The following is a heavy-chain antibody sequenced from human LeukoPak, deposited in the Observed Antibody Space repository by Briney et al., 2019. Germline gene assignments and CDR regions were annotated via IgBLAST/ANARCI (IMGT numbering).Heavy chain of an antibody. J-gene: IGHJ5*02. D-gene: IGHD3-10*01. V-gene: IGHV4-39*01. CDR3: ARLGGSMVRETRGWFDP. CDR1: GGSISSRSYY. CDR2: ISYSGST. Sequence: SETLSLTCTVSGGSISSRSYYWGWIRQPPGKGLGWIGSISYSGSTYYNLSLKSRVIISIDTSKNQFSLRLSSVTAADTAVYYCARLGGSMVRETRGWFDPWGQGTLVTVSS.